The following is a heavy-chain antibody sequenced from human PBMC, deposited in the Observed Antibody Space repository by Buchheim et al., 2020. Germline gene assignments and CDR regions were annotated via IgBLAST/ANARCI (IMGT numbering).Heavy chain of an antibody. D-gene: IGHD1-26*01. J-gene: IGHJ4*02. CDR3: ARDPQGGYFDY. Sequence: QVQLVQYGGGVVQPGRSLRLSCEASGYTFSSHGMQWVRQAPGKGLEWVAVIWADGVTKYYADSVKGRFTISRDISKSTLFLEMNILRGEDTAVYYCARDPQGGYFDYWGRG. V-gene: IGHV3-33*01. CDR1: GYTFSSHG. CDR2: IWADGVTK.